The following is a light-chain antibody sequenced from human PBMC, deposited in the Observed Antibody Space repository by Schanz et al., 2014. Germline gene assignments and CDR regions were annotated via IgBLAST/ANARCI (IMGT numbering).Light chain of an antibody. CDR3: QQYNNYPLT. J-gene: IGKJ4*01. CDR1: QSVHRNY. V-gene: IGKV3-20*01. Sequence: PGERATLSCRASQSVHRNYLAWHQQKPGQAPRLLIYGTSIRATGIPDRFSGSGSGTEFTLTISSLEPEDFATYYCQQYNNYPLTFGGGTKVELK. CDR2: GTS.